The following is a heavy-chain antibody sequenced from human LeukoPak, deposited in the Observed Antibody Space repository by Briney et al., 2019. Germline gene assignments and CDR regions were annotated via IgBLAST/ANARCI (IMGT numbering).Heavy chain of an antibody. Sequence: SETLSLTCAVYGGSFSGYYWSWIRQPPGKGLEWIGEINHSGSTNYNPSPKSRATISVYTSKNQFSLKLSSVTAADTAVYYCARGRAGYGLIGCYWGQGTLVTVSP. D-gene: IGHD5-18*01. CDR1: GGSFSGYY. CDR2: INHSGST. CDR3: ARGRAGYGLIGCY. V-gene: IGHV4-34*01. J-gene: IGHJ4*02.